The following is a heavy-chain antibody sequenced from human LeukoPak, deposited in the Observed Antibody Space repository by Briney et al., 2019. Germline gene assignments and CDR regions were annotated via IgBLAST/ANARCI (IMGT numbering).Heavy chain of an antibody. CDR3: ARDAKYYYGSRTYFFFEY. V-gene: IGHV4-61*10. Sequence: SETLSLTCTVSGDSISSGDYYWSWIRQPAGKGLEWIGYIYYSGSTKYNPSLKSRVTISVDTSKNQFSLKLSSITAADTAVYYCARDAKYYYGSRTYFFFEYWGQGTLLTVSS. D-gene: IGHD3-10*01. J-gene: IGHJ4*02. CDR1: GDSISSGDYY. CDR2: IYYSGST.